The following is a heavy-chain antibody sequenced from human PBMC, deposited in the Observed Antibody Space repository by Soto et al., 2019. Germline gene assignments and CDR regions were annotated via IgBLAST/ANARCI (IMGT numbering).Heavy chain of an antibody. J-gene: IGHJ4*02. D-gene: IGHD3-3*01. Sequence: GGSLRLSCAASGFTFSSYAMSWVRQAPGKGLEWVSAISGSGGSTYYADSVKGRFTISRDNSKNTLYLQMNSLRAEDTAVYYCAKAGTIFGVVITTYYFDYWGQATLVSVS. V-gene: IGHV3-23*01. CDR3: AKAGTIFGVVITTYYFDY. CDR1: GFTFSSYA. CDR2: ISGSGGST.